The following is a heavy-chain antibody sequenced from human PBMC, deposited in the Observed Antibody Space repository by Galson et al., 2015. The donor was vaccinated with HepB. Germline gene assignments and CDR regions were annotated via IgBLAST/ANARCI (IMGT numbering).Heavy chain of an antibody. CDR1: GFTFGRYA. CDR3: ARFPQDCLDRVYYFDY. D-gene: IGHD2-15*01. J-gene: IGHJ4*02. Sequence: SLRLSCAASGFTFGRYAMHWVRQAPGKGLEWVAAISCDGGSKYEAGSVKGRFTSSRDRSTNTLYLQMNSLRTDDTAVYYCARFPQDCLDRVYYFDYWGQGTLVTVSS. CDR2: ISCDGGSK. V-gene: IGHV3-23*01.